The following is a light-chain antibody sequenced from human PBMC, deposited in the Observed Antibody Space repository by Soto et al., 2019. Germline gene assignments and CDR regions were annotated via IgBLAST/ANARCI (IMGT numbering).Light chain of an antibody. CDR2: GAS. CDR1: QSVSSK. CDR3: QQYNSWLWT. V-gene: IGKV3-15*01. J-gene: IGKJ1*01. Sequence: EIVMTQSPATLSVSPGEGATLSCSASQSVSSKLAWYQQKPGQAPRLLIYGASTRATGIPARFSGSGSGTEFTLITSSLQYEDSAVYYCQQYNSWLWTFGQGTKVEIK.